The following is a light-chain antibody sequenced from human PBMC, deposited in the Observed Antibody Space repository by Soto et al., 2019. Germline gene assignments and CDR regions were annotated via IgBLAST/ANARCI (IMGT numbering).Light chain of an antibody. J-gene: IGKJ2*01. Sequence: DIVMTQSPDSLAMSLGERATINCKSSQSVLFRSNNKNYLAWYQQKPGQPPKLLIYWASTRESGVPDRFSGSGTGVDFTLTISSLQAEDVAIYYCQQYYSIPPTFGQGTKLEIK. CDR2: WAS. CDR1: QSVLFRSNNKNY. CDR3: QQYYSIPPT. V-gene: IGKV4-1*01.